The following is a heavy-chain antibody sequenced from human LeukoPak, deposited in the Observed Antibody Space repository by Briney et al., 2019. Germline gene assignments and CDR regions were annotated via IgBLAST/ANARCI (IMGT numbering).Heavy chain of an antibody. Sequence: PGGSLRLSCAASGFTFSSYGMHWVRQAPGKGLEWVSSISSSSSYIYYADSMKGRFTISRDNAKNSLYLQMNSLRAEDTAVYYCARNNWFGEFENWFDPWGQGTLVTVSS. CDR1: GFTFSSYG. J-gene: IGHJ5*02. V-gene: IGHV3-21*01. CDR2: ISSSSSYI. CDR3: ARNNWFGEFENWFDP. D-gene: IGHD3-10*01.